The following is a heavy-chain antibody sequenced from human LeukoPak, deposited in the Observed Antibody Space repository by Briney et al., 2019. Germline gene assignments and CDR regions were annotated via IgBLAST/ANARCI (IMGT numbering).Heavy chain of an antibody. CDR1: GGSISSSSYY. Sequence: PSETLSLTCTVSGGSISSSSYYWGWIRQPPGRGLEWIGSIYYSGSTYYNPSLKSRFTISVDTSKNQFSLKLSSVTAADTAVYYCARVPLGPVVVVMTEFDYWGQGTLVTVSS. CDR3: ARVPLGPVVVVMTEFDY. J-gene: IGHJ4*02. D-gene: IGHD3-22*01. CDR2: IYYSGST. V-gene: IGHV4-39*07.